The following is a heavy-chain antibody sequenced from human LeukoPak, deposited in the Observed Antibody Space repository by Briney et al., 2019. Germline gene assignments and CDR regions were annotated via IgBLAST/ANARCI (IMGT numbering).Heavy chain of an antibody. Sequence: ASVKVSCKASGYTFTGYYMHWVRQAPGQGLEWMGWINPNSGGTNYAQKFQGRVTMTRDTSISTAYLELISLRSDDTAVYYCARCKWGSPQDYWGQGTLVTVSS. CDR2: INPNSGGT. CDR1: GYTFTGYY. V-gene: IGHV1-2*02. CDR3: ARCKWGSPQDY. J-gene: IGHJ4*02. D-gene: IGHD7-27*01.